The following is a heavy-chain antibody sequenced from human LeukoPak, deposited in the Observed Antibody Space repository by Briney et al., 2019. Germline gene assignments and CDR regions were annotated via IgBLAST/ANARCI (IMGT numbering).Heavy chain of an antibody. J-gene: IGHJ4*02. D-gene: IGHD3-3*01. CDR2: IYYSGST. Sequence: SETLSLTCTVSGGSISGYYWSWIRQPPGKGLEWIGYIYYSGSTNYNPSLKSRVTISVDTSKNQFSLKLSSVTAADTAVYYCARSRITIFGVVQLDYWGQGTLVTVSS. CDR3: ARSRITIFGVVQLDY. CDR1: GGSISGYY. V-gene: IGHV4-59*01.